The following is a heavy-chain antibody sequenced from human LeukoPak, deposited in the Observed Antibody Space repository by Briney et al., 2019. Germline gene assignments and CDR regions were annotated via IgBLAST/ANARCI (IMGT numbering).Heavy chain of an antibody. CDR1: GFTFSSYS. Sequence: GGSLRLSCAASGFTFSSYSMNWVRQAPGKGLEWVSSISSSSSYIYYADSVKGRFTISRDNAKNSLYLQMNSLRAEDTAVYYCARDPGYCSSTSCYYYGVDVWGQGTTVTVSS. CDR2: ISSSSSYI. D-gene: IGHD2-2*03. J-gene: IGHJ6*02. CDR3: ARDPGYCSSTSCYYYGVDV. V-gene: IGHV3-21*01.